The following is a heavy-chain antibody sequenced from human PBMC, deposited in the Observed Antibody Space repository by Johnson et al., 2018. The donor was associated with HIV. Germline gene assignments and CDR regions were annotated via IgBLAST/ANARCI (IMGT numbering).Heavy chain of an antibody. V-gene: IGHV3-23*04. D-gene: IGHD3-22*01. CDR3: ARGITMIPDAFDI. CDR1: GFSFGNYA. J-gene: IGHJ3*02. CDR2: ISNSGDGT. Sequence: VQLVESGGGLVQPGGSLRLSCAASGFSFGNYAMTWVRQAPGKGLEWVSSISNSGDGTYYADSVKGRFTISRDNSKNTLYLQMNSLRAEDTAVYYCARGITMIPDAFDIWGQGTMVTVSS.